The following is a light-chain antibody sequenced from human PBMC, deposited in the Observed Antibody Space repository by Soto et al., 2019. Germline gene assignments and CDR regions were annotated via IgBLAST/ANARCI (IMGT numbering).Light chain of an antibody. CDR2: SYN. J-gene: IGLJ1*01. V-gene: IGLV1-44*01. CDR1: SSNIGSST. CDR3: AAWDDSLNVYV. Sequence: QSVLTQPPSASGTPGQRVTISCSGSSSNIGSSTVNWYQKLPGTAPKLLIYSYNQRPSGVPDRFSGSKSGTSASLAVSGLQSEDEADYYCAAWDDSLNVYVFGTGTKVTVL.